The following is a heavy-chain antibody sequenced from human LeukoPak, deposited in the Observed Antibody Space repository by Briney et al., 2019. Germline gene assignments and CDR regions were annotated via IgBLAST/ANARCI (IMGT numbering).Heavy chain of an antibody. CDR1: GYSFTSYW. V-gene: IGHV5-51*01. Sequence: GESLKISCKGSGYSFTSYWIGWVRQMPGKGLEWMGIIYPGDSDTRYSPSFQGQVTISADKSISTAYLQWSSLKASDTAMYYCARSTVTRGGPEYFQHWGQGTLVTVSS. J-gene: IGHJ1*01. D-gene: IGHD4-17*01. CDR2: IYPGDSDT. CDR3: ARSTVTRGGPEYFQH.